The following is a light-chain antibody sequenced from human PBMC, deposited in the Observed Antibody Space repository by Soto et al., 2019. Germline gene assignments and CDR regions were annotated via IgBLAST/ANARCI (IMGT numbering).Light chain of an antibody. Sequence: ALTQPASVSGSPGQSITISCTGTSSDVGGYNYVSWYQQHPGKAPKLMIYEVSNRPSGVSNRFSGSKSGNTASLTISGLQAEDEADYYCSSYTSRSTLVFGTGTKVTVL. CDR3: SSYTSRSTLV. J-gene: IGLJ1*01. CDR2: EVS. V-gene: IGLV2-14*01. CDR1: SSDVGGYNY.